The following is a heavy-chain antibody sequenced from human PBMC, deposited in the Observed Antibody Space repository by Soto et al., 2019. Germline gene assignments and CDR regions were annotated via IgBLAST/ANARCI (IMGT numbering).Heavy chain of an antibody. Sequence: GGSLRLSCAASGFTFSSYSMNWVRQAPGKGLEWVSSISSSSSYIYYADSVKGRFTISRDNAKKSLYLQMNSLRDEDTAVYYCARDPVAGGYSSGSYSYYGMDVWGQGTTVTVSS. D-gene: IGHD5-18*01. CDR1: GFTFSSYS. J-gene: IGHJ6*02. V-gene: IGHV3-21*01. CDR3: ARDPVAGGYSSGSYSYYGMDV. CDR2: ISSSSSYI.